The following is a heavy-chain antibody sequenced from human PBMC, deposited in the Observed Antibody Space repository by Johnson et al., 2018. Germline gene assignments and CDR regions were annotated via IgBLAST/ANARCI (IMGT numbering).Heavy chain of an antibody. CDR3: AKDLGAYTYYYYGMDV. V-gene: IGHV3-9*01. J-gene: IGHJ6*02. CDR1: GFTFDDYA. Sequence: VQLVQSGGGLVQPGRSLRLSCAASGFTFDDYAMHWVRQAPGKGLEWVSGISWNSGSIDYADSVKGRFTISRDNAKNSLYLQMNSLRAGDTAFYYCAKDLGAYTYYYYGMDVWGHGTTVTVSS. D-gene: IGHD2-2*02. CDR2: ISWNSGSI.